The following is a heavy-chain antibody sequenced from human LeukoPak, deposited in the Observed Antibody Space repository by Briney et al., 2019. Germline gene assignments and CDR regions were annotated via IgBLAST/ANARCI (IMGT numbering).Heavy chain of an antibody. V-gene: IGHV3-23*01. J-gene: IGHJ4*02. D-gene: IGHD3-16*02. CDR3: AKGSWDVRLGELSFDYFDY. CDR2: ISGSGGST. CDR1: GFTFSSYA. Sequence: PGGSLRLSCAASGFTFSSYAMSWVRQAPGKGLEWVSAISGSGGSTYYADSVKGRFTISRDNSKNTLYLQMNSLRAEDTAVYYCAKGSWDVRLGELSFDYFDYWGQGTLVTVSS.